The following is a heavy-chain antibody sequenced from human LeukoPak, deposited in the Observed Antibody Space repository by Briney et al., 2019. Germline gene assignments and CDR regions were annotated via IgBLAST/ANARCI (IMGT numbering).Heavy chain of an antibody. Sequence: SETLSLTCAVSGGSISSSNWWSWVRQPPGKGLEWIREIYHSGSTNYNPSLKSRVTISVDKSKNQFSLKLSSVTAADTAVYYCARGIYDILTGYYTGRWFDPWGQGTLVTVSS. J-gene: IGHJ5*02. D-gene: IGHD3-9*01. CDR2: IYHSGST. CDR3: ARGIYDILTGYYTGRWFDP. CDR1: GGSISSSNW. V-gene: IGHV4-4*02.